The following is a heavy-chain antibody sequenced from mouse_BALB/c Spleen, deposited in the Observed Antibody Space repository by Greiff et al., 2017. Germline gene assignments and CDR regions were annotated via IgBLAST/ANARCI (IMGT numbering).Heavy chain of an antibody. J-gene: IGHJ2*01. V-gene: IGHV1-77*01. CDR3: ARSDYGSSPLDY. CDR1: GYTFTDYV. D-gene: IGHD1-1*01. Sequence: VQVVESGPELVKPGASVKMSCKASGYTFTDYVISWVKQRTGQGLEWIGEIYPGSGSTYYNEKFKGKATLTADKSSNTAYMQLSSLTSEDSAVYFCARSDYGSSPLDYWGQGTTLTVSS. CDR2: IYPGSGST.